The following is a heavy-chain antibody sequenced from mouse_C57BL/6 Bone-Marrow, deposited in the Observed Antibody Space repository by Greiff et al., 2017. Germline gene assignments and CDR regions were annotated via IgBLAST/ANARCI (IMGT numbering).Heavy chain of an antibody. V-gene: IGHV5-6*01. CDR3: AIWLLLYYYAMDY. D-gene: IGHD2-2*01. J-gene: IGHJ4*01. Sequence: EVKLVESGGDLVKPGGSLKLSCAASGFTFSSYGMSWVRQTPDTRLEWVATISSGGSYTYYPDSVKGRFTISRANARNTLYLQMSSLKSEDTSMYYCAIWLLLYYYAMDYWGQGTSVTGSS. CDR2: ISSGGSYT. CDR1: GFTFSSYG.